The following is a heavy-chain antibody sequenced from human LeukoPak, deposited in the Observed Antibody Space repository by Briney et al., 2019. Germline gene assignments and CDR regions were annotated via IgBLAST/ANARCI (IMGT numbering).Heavy chain of an antibody. CDR3: AREGEWELHNWFDP. D-gene: IGHD1-26*01. CDR1: GGSISSSY. CDR2: IYYTGTT. Sequence: PSETLSLTCTVSGGSISSSYWSWIRQPPGKGLEWIGYIYYTGTTNYNPSLKSRVTISVDTSKNQFSLKLSSVTAADTAVYYCAREGEWELHNWFDPWGQGTLVTVSS. J-gene: IGHJ5*02. V-gene: IGHV4-59*01.